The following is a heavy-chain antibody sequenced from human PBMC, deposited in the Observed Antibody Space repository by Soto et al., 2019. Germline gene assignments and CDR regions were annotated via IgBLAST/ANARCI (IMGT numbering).Heavy chain of an antibody. CDR2: ISDSGGRM. CDR3: ARDPNIVATMEYISSTSDIDA. CDR1: GFTFSSYA. Sequence: GGSLRLSWAASGFTFSSYAMRWVRQAPGKGLEWVSAISDSGGRMYYVDSVKGRFTISRDNSKNTLYLQMNSLRAEDTAVYYCARDPNIVATMEYISSTSDIDAWGQGTTLPVSS. J-gene: IGHJ6*02. V-gene: IGHV3-23*01. D-gene: IGHD5-12*01.